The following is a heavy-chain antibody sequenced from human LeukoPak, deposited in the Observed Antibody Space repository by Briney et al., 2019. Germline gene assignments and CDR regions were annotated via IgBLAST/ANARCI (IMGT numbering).Heavy chain of an antibody. CDR3: ARADRLHGGPYLIGP. D-gene: IGHD2-15*01. Sequence: ASVKVSCKTSGYTFTDYYLHWVRQAPGQGLEWMGWINPNSGGTSSAQKFQGRVTMTRDTSITTVYMEVSWLTSDDTAVYYCARADRLHGGPYLIGPWGQGTLVTVSS. CDR2: INPNSGGT. J-gene: IGHJ4*02. CDR1: GYTFTDYY. V-gene: IGHV1-2*02.